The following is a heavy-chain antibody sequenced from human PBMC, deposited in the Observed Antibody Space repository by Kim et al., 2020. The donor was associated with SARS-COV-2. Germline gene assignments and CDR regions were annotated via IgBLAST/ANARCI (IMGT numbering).Heavy chain of an antibody. V-gene: IGHV1-24*01. CDR2: FDPEDGET. D-gene: IGHD6-13*01. CDR1: GYTLTELS. J-gene: IGHJ4*02. Sequence: ASVKVSCKVSGYTLTELSMHWVRQAPGKGLEWMGGFDPEDGETIYAQKFQGRVTMTEDTSTDTAYMELSSLRSEDTAVYYCATGGSSWYVQIFDYWGQGTLVTVSS. CDR3: ATGGSSWYVQIFDY.